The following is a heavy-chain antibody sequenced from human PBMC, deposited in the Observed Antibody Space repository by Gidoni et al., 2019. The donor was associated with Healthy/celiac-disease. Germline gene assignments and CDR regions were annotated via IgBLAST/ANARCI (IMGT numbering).Heavy chain of an antibody. Sequence: GKGLEWVGRIKSKTDGGTTDYAAPVKGRFTISRDDSKNTLYLQMNSLKTEDTAVYYCTTEPPTMIGGGWGQGTLVTVSS. V-gene: IGHV3-15*07. J-gene: IGHJ4*02. CDR2: IKSKTDGGTT. CDR3: TTEPPTMIGGG. D-gene: IGHD3-22*01.